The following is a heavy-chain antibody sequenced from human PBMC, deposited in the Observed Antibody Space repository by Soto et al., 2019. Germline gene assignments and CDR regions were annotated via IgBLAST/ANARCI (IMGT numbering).Heavy chain of an antibody. J-gene: IGHJ4*02. D-gene: IGHD5-18*01. V-gene: IGHV1-69*02. CDR1: GGTFSSYT. Sequence: QVQLVQSGDEVKKPGSSVKVSCKAYGGTFSSYTISWVRQAPGQGLEWMGRIIAILGIANYAQKFQGRVTITADKSTSTAYMELSSLRSEDTAVYYCARLVDTADFDYWGQGTLVTVSS. CDR2: IIAILGIA. CDR3: ARLVDTADFDY.